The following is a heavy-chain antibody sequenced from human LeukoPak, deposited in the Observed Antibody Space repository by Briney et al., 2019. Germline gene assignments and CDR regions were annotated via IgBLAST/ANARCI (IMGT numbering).Heavy chain of an antibody. V-gene: IGHV4-34*01. Sequence: SETLSLTCAVYGGSFSGYYWSWIRQPPGKGLEWIGEINHSGSTNYNPSLKGRVTISVDTSKNHFSLKLSSVTAADTAVYYCARHDRRDGYNLPHDFDYWGRGTPVTVSS. CDR3: ARHDRRDGYNLPHDFDY. J-gene: IGHJ4*02. D-gene: IGHD5-24*01. CDR2: INHSGST. CDR1: GGSFSGYY.